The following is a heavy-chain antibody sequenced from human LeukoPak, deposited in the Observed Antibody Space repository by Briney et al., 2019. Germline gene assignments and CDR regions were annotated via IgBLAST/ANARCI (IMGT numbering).Heavy chain of an antibody. J-gene: IGHJ4*02. CDR3: ARGGFFGVVIPYYFDY. Sequence: GGSLRLSRAASGFTFSSYAMHWVRQAPGKGLEYVSAISSNGGSTYYANSVKGRFTISRDNSKNTLYLQMGSLRAEDMAVYYCARGGFFGVVIPYYFDYWGQGTLVTVSS. CDR2: ISSNGGST. V-gene: IGHV3-64*01. CDR1: GFTFSSYA. D-gene: IGHD3-3*01.